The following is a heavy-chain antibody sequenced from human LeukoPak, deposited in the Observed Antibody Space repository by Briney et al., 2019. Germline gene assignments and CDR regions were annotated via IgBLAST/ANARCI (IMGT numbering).Heavy chain of an antibody. J-gene: IGHJ4*02. CDR2: IWSDGSYK. CDR1: GFTFSSYG. V-gene: IGHV3-33*01. CDR3: ARDFSLQLFDY. Sequence: VRSLRLSCAASGFTFSSYGFHWVRQAPGKGLEWVAVIWSDGSYKYYADSVKGRFTISRDDSKNTLYLQMNSLRAEDTAVYYCARDFSLQLFDYWGQGTLVTVFS. D-gene: IGHD5-24*01.